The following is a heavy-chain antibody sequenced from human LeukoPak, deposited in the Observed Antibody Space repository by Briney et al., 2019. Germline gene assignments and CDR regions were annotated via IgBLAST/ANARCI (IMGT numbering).Heavy chain of an antibody. D-gene: IGHD6-19*01. CDR3: VIAVADDGFDY. Sequence: GRSLRLSCAASGFTFSSYGMHCVRHAPGKGLGWVAVISYDGSNKYYADSVKGRFTISRDNSKNTLYLQMNSLRAEDTAVYYCVIAVADDGFDYWGQGTLVTVSS. V-gene: IGHV3-30*03. J-gene: IGHJ4*02. CDR2: ISYDGSNK. CDR1: GFTFSSYG.